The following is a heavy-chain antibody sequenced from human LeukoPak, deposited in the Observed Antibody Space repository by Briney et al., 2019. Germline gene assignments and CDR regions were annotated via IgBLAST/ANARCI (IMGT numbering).Heavy chain of an antibody. V-gene: IGHV3-53*01. Sequence: TGGSLRLSCAASGFTVSSNYMSWVRQAPGKGLEWVSVIYSGGSTYYADSVKGRFTISRDNSKNTLYLQMNSLRAEDTAVYYCARDPTVRGLIGYYFDYWGQGTLVTVSS. CDR2: IYSGGST. J-gene: IGHJ4*02. CDR1: GFTVSSNY. D-gene: IGHD3-10*01. CDR3: ARDPTVRGLIGYYFDY.